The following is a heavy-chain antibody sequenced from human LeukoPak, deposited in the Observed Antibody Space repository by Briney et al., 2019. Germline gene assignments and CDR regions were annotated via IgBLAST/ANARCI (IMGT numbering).Heavy chain of an antibody. J-gene: IGHJ4*02. CDR1: GFTFSSYA. D-gene: IGHD6-13*01. CDR2: ISYDGSNK. CDR3: ARASSAAAAKRNYYFDY. Sequence: GGSLRLSCAASGFTFSSYAMHWVRQAPGKGLEWVAVISYDGSNKYYADSVKGRFTISRDNSKNTLYLQMNSLRAEDTAVCYCARASSAAAAKRNYYFDYWGQGTLVTVSS. V-gene: IGHV3-30-3*01.